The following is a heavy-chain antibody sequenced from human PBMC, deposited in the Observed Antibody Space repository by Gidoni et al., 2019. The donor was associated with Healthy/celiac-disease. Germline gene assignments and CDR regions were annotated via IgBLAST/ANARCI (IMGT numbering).Heavy chain of an antibody. CDR2: ISWNSGSI. V-gene: IGHV3-9*01. CDR1: GFTFDAYA. Sequence: EVQLVESGGGLVQPGRSLRLSCAASGFTFDAYAMHWVRQAPGKGLEWVSGISWNSGSIGYADSVKGRFTISRDNAKNSLYLQMNSLRAEDTALYYCAKDSSYGDSSGYYDTVSTFDYWGQGTLVTVSS. D-gene: IGHD3-22*01. J-gene: IGHJ4*02. CDR3: AKDSSYGDSSGYYDTVSTFDY.